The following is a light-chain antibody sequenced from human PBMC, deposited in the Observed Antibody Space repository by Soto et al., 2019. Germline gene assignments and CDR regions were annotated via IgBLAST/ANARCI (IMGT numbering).Light chain of an antibody. V-gene: IGLV1-44*01. CDR2: INN. CDR1: SSNIGSKT. J-gene: IGLJ1*01. Sequence: QSVLTQPPSASGIPRDKVPITCSGSSSNIGSKTVNWYQQLPGTAPKLLIFINNQRPSRVPDRFSGSKSGTSASLAISGLQSDDEADYYCAAWDASLNGYVFGTGTKVTVL. CDR3: AAWDASLNGYV.